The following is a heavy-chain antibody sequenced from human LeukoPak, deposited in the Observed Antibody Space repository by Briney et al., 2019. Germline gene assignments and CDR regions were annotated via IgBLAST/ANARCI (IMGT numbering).Heavy chain of an antibody. CDR2: VSGSGGST. D-gene: IGHD5-18*01. J-gene: IGHJ4*02. Sequence: GGSLRLSCAASGFTFSNYAMSWVRQAPGKGLEWVSAVSGSGGSTYYADSVKGRFTISRDNSKNTLYLQMNSLRAEDTAVYYCAKDRDTYGYVTSFDYWGQGTLVTVSS. CDR1: GFTFSNYA. CDR3: AKDRDTYGYVTSFDY. V-gene: IGHV3-23*01.